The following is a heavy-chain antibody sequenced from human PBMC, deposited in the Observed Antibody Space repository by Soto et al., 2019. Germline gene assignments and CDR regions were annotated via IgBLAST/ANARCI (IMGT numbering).Heavy chain of an antibody. J-gene: IGHJ6*02. CDR3: AREASYDFWTGYLKPHYYYYGMDV. D-gene: IGHD3-3*01. V-gene: IGHV1-18*01. CDR2: ISAYNGNT. Sequence: ASVKVSCKASGYTFTSYGISWVRQAPGQGLEWMGWISAYNGNTNYAQKLQGRVTMTTDTSTSTAYMELRSLRSDDTAVYYCAREASYDFWTGYLKPHYYYYGMDVWGQGTKVTVSS. CDR1: GYTFTSYG.